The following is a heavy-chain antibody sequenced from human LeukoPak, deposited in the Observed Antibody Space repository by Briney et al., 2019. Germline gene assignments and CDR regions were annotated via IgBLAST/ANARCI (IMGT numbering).Heavy chain of an antibody. Sequence: KTGGSLRLSCAASGFTFSSYSMNWVRQAPGKGLEWVSSISSVSSYISYADSVKGRFTISRDNANNSLYLQMISLRAEDTAVYYCAGHDTAYYGMDVRGQGTTVTVSS. CDR3: AGHDTAYYGMDV. CDR1: GFTFSSYS. D-gene: IGHD3-22*01. CDR2: ISSVSSYI. J-gene: IGHJ6*02. V-gene: IGHV3-21*01.